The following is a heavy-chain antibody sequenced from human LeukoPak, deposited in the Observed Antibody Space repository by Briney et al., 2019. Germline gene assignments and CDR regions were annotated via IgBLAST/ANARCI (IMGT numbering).Heavy chain of an antibody. CDR2: ISWNSGYI. Sequence: EAGGSLRLSCAASGFTLDNYATHWVRQAPGKGLEWLSIISWNSGYIGYADSVKGRFTISRDNAKKSLDLQMNSLRAEDTAFYYCAKVRGTYSSGYFFDYWGQGTLVTVSS. J-gene: IGHJ4*02. CDR1: GFTLDNYA. V-gene: IGHV3-9*01. D-gene: IGHD6-19*01. CDR3: AKVRGTYSSGYFFDY.